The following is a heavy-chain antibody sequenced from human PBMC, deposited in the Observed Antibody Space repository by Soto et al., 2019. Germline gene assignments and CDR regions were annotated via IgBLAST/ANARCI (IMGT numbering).Heavy chain of an antibody. Sequence: GGSLRLSCAASGFTFSSYSMNWVRQAPGKGLEWVSSISSSSSYIYYADSVKGRFTISRDNAKNSLYLQMNSLRAEDTAVYYCARDVAESSRFDYWGQGTLVTVSS. J-gene: IGHJ4*02. CDR1: GFTFSSYS. D-gene: IGHD2-21*01. CDR2: ISSSSSYI. V-gene: IGHV3-21*01. CDR3: ARDVAESSRFDY.